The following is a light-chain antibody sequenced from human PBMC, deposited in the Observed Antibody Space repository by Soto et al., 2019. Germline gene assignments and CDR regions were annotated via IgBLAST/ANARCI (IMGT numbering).Light chain of an antibody. CDR1: QSVSSN. CDR3: QQRTNRPPIT. CDR2: DAS. V-gene: IGKV3-11*01. Sequence: EMVMTQSPTILSVSPGEISTLSCRASQSVSSNLAWYQQKPGQAPRLLIYDASNRATGIPARFSGSGSGTDFTLTISSLEPEDFAVYYCQQRTNRPPITFGQGTRLEI. J-gene: IGKJ5*01.